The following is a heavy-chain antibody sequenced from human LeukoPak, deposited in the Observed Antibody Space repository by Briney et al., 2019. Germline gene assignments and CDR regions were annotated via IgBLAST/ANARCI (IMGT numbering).Heavy chain of an antibody. CDR3: ARMKAVYSSSWYNPGTKYYFDY. Sequence: SSETLSLTCTVSGGSISSYFWSWIRQPPGKGLEWIGYIYYSGSTNYNPSLKSRVTISVDTSKNQFSLKLSSVTAADTAVYYCARMKAVYSSSWYNPGTKYYFDYWGQGTLVTVSS. V-gene: IGHV4-59*08. D-gene: IGHD6-13*01. CDR1: GGSISSYF. J-gene: IGHJ4*02. CDR2: IYYSGST.